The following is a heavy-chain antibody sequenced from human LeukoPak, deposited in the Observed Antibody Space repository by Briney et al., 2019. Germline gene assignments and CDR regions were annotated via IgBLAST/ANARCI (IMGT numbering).Heavy chain of an antibody. Sequence: SETLSLTCTVSGGSISSYYWSWIRQPAGKGLEWIGRIYTSGSTNYNPSLKSRVTMSVDTSKNQFSLKLSSVTAADTAVYYCARDIQVREYQLLRSDGWFDPWGQGTLVTVSS. CDR1: GGSISSYY. J-gene: IGHJ5*02. V-gene: IGHV4-4*07. CDR3: ARDIQVREYQLLRSDGWFDP. D-gene: IGHD2-2*01. CDR2: IYTSGST.